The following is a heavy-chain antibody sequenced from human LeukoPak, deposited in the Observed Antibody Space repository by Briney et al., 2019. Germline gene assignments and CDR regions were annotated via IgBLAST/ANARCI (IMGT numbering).Heavy chain of an antibody. Sequence: GGSLRLSCGASGFTVSSNEMSWVRQAPGKGLEWFSSISGGSTYYADFRKGRFTISRDNSKNTLHLQMNSLRAEDTAVSPPGGYCSSTSCYKTMSYYYYYMDVWGKGTTVTVSS. D-gene: IGHD2-2*02. J-gene: IGHJ6*03. CDR3: GGYCSSTSCYKTMSYYYYYMDV. V-gene: IGHV3-38-3*01. CDR1: GFTVSSNE. CDR2: ISGGST.